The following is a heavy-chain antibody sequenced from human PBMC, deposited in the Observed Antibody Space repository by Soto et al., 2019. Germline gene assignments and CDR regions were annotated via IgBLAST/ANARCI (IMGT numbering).Heavy chain of an antibody. D-gene: IGHD3-22*01. V-gene: IGHV4-38-2*01. CDR1: GYSITSGYY. Sequence: PSETLSLTCDVSGYSITSGYYWGWIRQPPGKGLEWLGSISYSGKMFYKSSLASRISIAVDTSKNQFSLRLTSVSAADTALYYCTRGAGAPWVRFDYWGQGSQVTVSS. J-gene: IGHJ4*02. CDR3: TRGAGAPWVRFDY. CDR2: ISYSGKM.